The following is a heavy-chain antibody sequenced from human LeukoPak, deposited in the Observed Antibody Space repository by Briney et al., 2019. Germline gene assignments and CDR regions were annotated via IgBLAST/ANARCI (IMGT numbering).Heavy chain of an antibody. Sequence: GTSVKVSCKASGFTFTSSAVQWVRQARGQRLEWIGWIVVGSGNTNYAQKFQGRVTITRDMSTSTAYMELSSLRSEDTAVYYCAAILKDYYDSSGYYHLINYYGMDVWGQGTTVTVSS. J-gene: IGHJ6*02. CDR1: GFTFTSSA. V-gene: IGHV1-58*01. CDR2: IVVGSGNT. CDR3: AAILKDYYDSSGYYHLINYYGMDV. D-gene: IGHD3-22*01.